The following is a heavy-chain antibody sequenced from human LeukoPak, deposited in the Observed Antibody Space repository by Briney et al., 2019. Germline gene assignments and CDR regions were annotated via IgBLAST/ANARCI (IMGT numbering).Heavy chain of an antibody. D-gene: IGHD6-13*01. CDR2: ISWNSGNI. CDR3: VKGATSSWYDWFDP. V-gene: IGHV3-9*01. Sequence: PGRSLRLSCAASGFTFDDYAMPWVRQAPGRGLEGVSGISWNSGNIVYADSVKGRFTISRDNAKNSLYLQMNSLRPEDTAFYYCVKGATSSWYDWFDPWGQGTLVTVSS. CDR1: GFTFDDYA. J-gene: IGHJ5*02.